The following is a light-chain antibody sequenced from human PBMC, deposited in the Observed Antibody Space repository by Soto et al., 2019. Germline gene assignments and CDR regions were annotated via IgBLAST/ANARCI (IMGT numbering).Light chain of an antibody. J-gene: IGKJ1*01. CDR1: QSVSSS. Sequence: EIVLTQSPATLSLSPGERATLSCRASQSVSSSLAWYQQKPGEAPRLLIYDASNRATGIPARFSGSGSGTDFTLTISILEPEDFAVYYCQQRTTWRTFGQGTKVEIK. CDR3: QQRTTWRT. CDR2: DAS. V-gene: IGKV3-11*01.